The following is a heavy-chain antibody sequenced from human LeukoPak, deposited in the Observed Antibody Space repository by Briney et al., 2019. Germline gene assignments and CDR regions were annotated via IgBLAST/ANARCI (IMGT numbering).Heavy chain of an antibody. CDR1: GGSISSSNW. Sequence: SETLSLTCAVSGGSISSSNWWSWVRQPPGKGLEWIGEIYHSGITNYNPSLKSRVTMSVDTSKNQFSLKLSSVTAADTAVYYCARVMYDILTGYQFDPWGQGTLVTVSS. CDR2: IYHSGIT. D-gene: IGHD3-9*01. V-gene: IGHV4-4*02. CDR3: ARVMYDILTGYQFDP. J-gene: IGHJ5*02.